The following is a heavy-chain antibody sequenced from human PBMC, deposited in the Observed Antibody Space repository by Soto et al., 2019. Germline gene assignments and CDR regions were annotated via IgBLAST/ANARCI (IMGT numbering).Heavy chain of an antibody. D-gene: IGHD3-10*01. CDR2: IYYSGST. Sequence: SETLSLTCTVSGGSISSYYWSWIRQPPGKGLEWIGYIYYSGSTNYNPSLKSRVTISVDTSKNQFSLKLSSVTAADTAVYYCARLSSDFGTITMVRGVTSWYFDYWGQGTLVTVSS. V-gene: IGHV4-59*08. CDR1: GGSISSYY. J-gene: IGHJ4*02. CDR3: ARLSSDFGTITMVRGVTSWYFDY.